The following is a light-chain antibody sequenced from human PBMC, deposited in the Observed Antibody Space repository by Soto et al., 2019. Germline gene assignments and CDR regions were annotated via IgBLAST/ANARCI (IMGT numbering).Light chain of an antibody. Sequence: EIVLTQSPATLSVSLGERVTLSCRASQSIDSNLAWFQQRPGQAPRLLISGVSTRATGIPARFSGSGSGTEFSLTISSLESEDFAVYYCHQYNFWPRTFGQGTKVDIK. J-gene: IGKJ1*01. CDR3: HQYNFWPRT. CDR2: GVS. V-gene: IGKV3-15*01. CDR1: QSIDSN.